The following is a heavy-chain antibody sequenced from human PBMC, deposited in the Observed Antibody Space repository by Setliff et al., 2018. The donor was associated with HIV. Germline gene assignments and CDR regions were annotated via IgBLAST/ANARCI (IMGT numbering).Heavy chain of an antibody. D-gene: IGHD1-26*01. CDR2: INPNTGDP. CDR1: GYTFTGYY. Sequence: ASVKVSCKASGYTFTGYYMHWVRQAPGQGLEWLGGINPNTGDPNYAQNFQGRVTMTRDTSISTAYMELSSLRSDDTAVYYCARGDWELLGAFDIWGQGTMVTVSS. J-gene: IGHJ3*02. CDR3: ARGDWELLGAFDI. V-gene: IGHV1-2*02.